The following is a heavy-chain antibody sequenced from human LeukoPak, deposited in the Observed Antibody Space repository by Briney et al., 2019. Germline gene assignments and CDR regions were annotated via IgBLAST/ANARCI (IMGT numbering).Heavy chain of an antibody. CDR2: ISGSGGST. CDR3: AKSGKLRLGELLARYFDY. V-gene: IGHV3-23*01. CDR1: GFTFSSYA. Sequence: GGSLRLSCAASGFTFSSYAMSWVRQAPGKGLEWVSAISGSGGSTYYADSVKGRFTISRDNPKNTLYLQMNSLRAEDTAVYYCAKSGKLRLGELLARYFDYWGQGTLVTVSS. D-gene: IGHD3-16*01. J-gene: IGHJ4*02.